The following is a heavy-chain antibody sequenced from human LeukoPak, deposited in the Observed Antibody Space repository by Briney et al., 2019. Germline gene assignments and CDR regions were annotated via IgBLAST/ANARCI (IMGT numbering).Heavy chain of an antibody. J-gene: IGHJ4*02. CDR3: AKQSRDGSKTRGYYFDY. D-gene: IGHD3-3*01. CDR1: GYTFTGYW. Sequence: GESLKISCQGSGYTFTGYWIGWVRQMPGKGLEWMGIIYPGDSDTRYSPSFQGQVTIPADKSISTVYLQWSSLKASDTAMYYCAKQSRDGSKTRGYYFDYWGQGTLVTVSS. V-gene: IGHV5-51*01. CDR2: IYPGDSDT.